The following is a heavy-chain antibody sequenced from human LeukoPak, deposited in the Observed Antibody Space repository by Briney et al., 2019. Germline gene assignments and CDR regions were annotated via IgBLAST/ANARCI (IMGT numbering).Heavy chain of an antibody. J-gene: IGHJ5*02. D-gene: IGHD3-10*01. Sequence: SETLSLTCTVSGGSISSSSYYWGWIRQPPGKGLEWIGSIYHSGSTYYNPSLKSRVTISVDTSKNQFSLKLSSVTAADTAVYYCARDSITGWFGELRYNWFDPWGQGTLVTVSS. V-gene: IGHV4-39*07. CDR1: GGSISSSSYY. CDR3: ARDSITGWFGELRYNWFDP. CDR2: IYHSGST.